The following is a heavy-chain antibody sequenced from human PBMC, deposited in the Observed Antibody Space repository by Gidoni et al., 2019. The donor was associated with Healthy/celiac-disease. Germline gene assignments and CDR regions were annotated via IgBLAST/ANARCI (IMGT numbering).Heavy chain of an antibody. CDR2: FNPEVGKT. V-gene: IGHV1-24*01. CDR1: GYTLLASA. CDR3: ATDRLSGSYFYFDY. Sequence: QVQLVQSGADVKKPGASVTVFCKVPGYTLLASAMHWVRQAPGKGLEWMGGFNPEVGKTIYAQKFQGRVTMTEDASTGTAYMELSSLRSEDTAVYYCATDRLSGSYFYFDYWGQGTLVTVSS. J-gene: IGHJ4*02. D-gene: IGHD1-26*01.